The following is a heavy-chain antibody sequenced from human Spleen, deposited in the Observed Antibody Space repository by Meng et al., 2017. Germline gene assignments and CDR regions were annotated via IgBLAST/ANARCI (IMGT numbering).Heavy chain of an antibody. CDR3: ARDEDISAAGKLFGDY. V-gene: IGHV1-2*06. CDR1: GYTFTSYY. J-gene: IGHJ4*02. Sequence: GRVVQSGAEVKKPGASVKVSCKASGYTFTSYYMHWVRQAPGQGLEWMGRINPKSGDTHYAQKFQARVTMTGDTSISTAYMELSGLRSDDTAMYYCARDEDISAAGKLFGDYWGQGTLVTVSS. CDR2: INPKSGDT. D-gene: IGHD6-25*01.